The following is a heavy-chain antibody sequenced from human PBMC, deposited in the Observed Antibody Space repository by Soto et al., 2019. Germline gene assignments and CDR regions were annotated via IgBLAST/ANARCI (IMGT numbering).Heavy chain of an antibody. CDR2: ISSSGSTI. CDR3: ARVLISRSSGYWAYYYYYGMDV. V-gene: IGHV3-11*01. Sequence: PGGSLRLSCAASGFTFSYYYMSWIRQSPGKGLEWVSYISSSGSTIYYADSVKGRFTISRDNAKNSLYLQMNSLRAEDTAVYYCARVLISRSSGYWAYYYYYGMDVWGQGTTVTVSS. CDR1: GFTFSYYY. J-gene: IGHJ6*02. D-gene: IGHD3-22*01.